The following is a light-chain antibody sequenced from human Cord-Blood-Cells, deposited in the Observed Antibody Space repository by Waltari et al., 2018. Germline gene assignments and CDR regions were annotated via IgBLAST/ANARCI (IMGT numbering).Light chain of an antibody. V-gene: IGLV2-23*01. CDR1: TGAVASYNL. CDR2: EDS. Sequence: ALTQPRAVSWRPGQSPTLSRTRTTGAVASYNLVSWYPQHPGKASKLMIYEDSKRPSCVSNRFSGSESGNAASLTISVLQAEDEADYDCCSYAGSSTWVFGGGTKLTVL. CDR3: CSYAGSSTWV. J-gene: IGLJ3*02.